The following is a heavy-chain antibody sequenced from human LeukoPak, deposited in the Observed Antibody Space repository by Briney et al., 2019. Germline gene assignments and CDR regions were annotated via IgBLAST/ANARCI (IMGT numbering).Heavy chain of an antibody. J-gene: IGHJ4*02. D-gene: IGHD1-26*01. CDR3: ARGEWELLSFDY. CDR1: GYTFTSYY. Sequence: GASVKVSCKASGYTFTSYYMHWVRQAPGQGLEWMGIINPSGGSTSYAQKFQGRVTMTRDTSISTAYMELSRLRSDDTAVYYCARGEWELLSFDYWGQGTLVTVSS. V-gene: IGHV1-46*01. CDR2: INPSGGST.